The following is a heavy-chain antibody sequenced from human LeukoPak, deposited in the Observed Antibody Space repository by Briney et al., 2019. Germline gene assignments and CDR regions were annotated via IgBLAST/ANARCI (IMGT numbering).Heavy chain of an antibody. CDR3: AKRYSSSWYLWDYFDY. CDR1: GFTFSSYA. CDR2: ISGSGGST. Sequence: GGSLRLSCAASGFTFSSYAMSWVRQAPGKGLEWVSAISGSGGSTYYADSVKGRFTISRDNSKNTLYLQMNSLRAEDTAVYYCAKRYSSSWYLWDYFDYWGQGTLVTVSS. V-gene: IGHV3-23*01. J-gene: IGHJ4*02. D-gene: IGHD6-13*01.